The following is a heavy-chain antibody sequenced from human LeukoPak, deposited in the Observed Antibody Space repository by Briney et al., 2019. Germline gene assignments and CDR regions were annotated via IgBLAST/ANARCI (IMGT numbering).Heavy chain of an antibody. D-gene: IGHD2-2*01. CDR1: GFTFSSYW. J-gene: IGHJ3*02. CDR2: INSDGSST. CDR3: ARDHCGSTSCSRAFAFDI. V-gene: IGHV3-74*01. Sequence: PGGSLRLSCAASGFTFSSYWMHWVRQAPGKGLVWVSRINSDGSSTSYADSVKGRFTISRDNAKNTLYLQMNSLRAEDTAVYYCARDHCGSTSCSRAFAFDIWGQGTMVTVSS.